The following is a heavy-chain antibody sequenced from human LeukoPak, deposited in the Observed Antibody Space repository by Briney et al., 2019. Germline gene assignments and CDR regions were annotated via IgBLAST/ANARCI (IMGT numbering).Heavy chain of an antibody. J-gene: IGHJ4*02. CDR3: ASLSLGHY. CDR1: GFTVSNNY. CDR2: IYSGGST. V-gene: IGHV3-53*01. D-gene: IGHD6-6*01. Sequence: SGGSLRLSCAASGFTVSNNYMSWVRQAPGKGLEWVSVIYSGGSTYYADSVKGRFTISRDTSKNTLSLQINSLRAEDTAVYYCASLSLGHYWGQGTLVTVSS.